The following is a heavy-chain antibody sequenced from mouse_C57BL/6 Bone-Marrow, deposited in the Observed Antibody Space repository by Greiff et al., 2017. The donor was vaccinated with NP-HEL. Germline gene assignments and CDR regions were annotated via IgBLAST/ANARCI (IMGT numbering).Heavy chain of an antibody. Sequence: QVQLQQPGAELVKPGASVKLSCKASGYTFTSYWMHWVKQRPGRGLEWIGRIDPNSGGTKYNEKFKSKATLTVDKPSSTAYMQLSSLTSEDSAVYYCASGRDYGSSCEVYYYAMDYWGQGTSVTVSS. CDR1: GYTFTSYW. CDR2: IDPNSGGT. D-gene: IGHD1-1*01. CDR3: ASGRDYGSSCEVYYYAMDY. J-gene: IGHJ4*01. V-gene: IGHV1-72*01.